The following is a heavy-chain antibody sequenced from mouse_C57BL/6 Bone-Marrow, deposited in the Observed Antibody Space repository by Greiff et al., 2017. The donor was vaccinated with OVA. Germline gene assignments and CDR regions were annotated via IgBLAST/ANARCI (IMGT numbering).Heavy chain of an antibody. J-gene: IGHJ4*01. Sequence: EVKLMESGPGMVKPSQSLSLTCTVTGYSITSGYDWHWIRHFPGNKLEWMGYISYSGSTNYNPSLKSRISITHDTSKNHFFLKLNSVTTEDTATYYCARDTGTGPYYYAMDYWGQGTSVTVSS. CDR2: ISYSGST. CDR1: GYSITSGYD. CDR3: ARDTGTGPYYYAMDY. D-gene: IGHD4-1*01. V-gene: IGHV3-1*01.